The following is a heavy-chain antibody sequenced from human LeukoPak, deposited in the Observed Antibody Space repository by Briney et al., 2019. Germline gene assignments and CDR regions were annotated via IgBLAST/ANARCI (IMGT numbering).Heavy chain of an antibody. CDR2: IWYDGSNK. V-gene: IGHV3-33*01. Sequence: GGSLRLSCAASGFTFSSYGMHWVPQAPGKGLEWVAVIWYDGSNKYYADSVKGRFTISRDNSKNALYLQMNSLRAEDTAVYYCARDEGAAAPWYFDYWRQGTLVTVSS. J-gene: IGHJ4*02. CDR3: ARDEGAAAPWYFDY. D-gene: IGHD6-13*01. CDR1: GFTFSSYG.